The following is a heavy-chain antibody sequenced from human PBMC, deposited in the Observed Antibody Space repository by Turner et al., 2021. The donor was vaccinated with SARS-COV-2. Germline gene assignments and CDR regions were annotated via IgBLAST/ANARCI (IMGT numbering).Heavy chain of an antibody. J-gene: IGHJ4*02. CDR1: GFTVSSNY. D-gene: IGHD5-18*01. CDR3: ARVGSYGRRDVDY. Sequence: EVQLVESGGGLIQPVGSLRLSCAASGFTVSSNYMSWVRQAPGKGLEWVSVIYSGGSTYYADSVKGRFTISRDNSKNTLYLQMNSLRAEDTAVYYCARVGSYGRRDVDYWGQGTLVTVSS. V-gene: IGHV3-53*01. CDR2: IYSGGST.